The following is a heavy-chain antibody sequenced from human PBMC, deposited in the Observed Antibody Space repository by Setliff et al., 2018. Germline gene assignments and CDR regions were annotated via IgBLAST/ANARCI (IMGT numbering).Heavy chain of an antibody. J-gene: IGHJ3*02. Sequence: PSETLSLTCNVSGGSVSSGYYYWDWIRQPPGKGLEWIGTVYYTGRTYYNPSLKSRVTISVDTSKNHFSLNLRSVTAAATAVYYCARPHYGSGGYFNSLSAFDIWGRGTVVTVSS. CDR1: GGSVSSGYYY. CDR2: VYYTGRT. CDR3: ARPHYGSGGYFNSLSAFDI. D-gene: IGHD3-10*01. V-gene: IGHV4-39*02.